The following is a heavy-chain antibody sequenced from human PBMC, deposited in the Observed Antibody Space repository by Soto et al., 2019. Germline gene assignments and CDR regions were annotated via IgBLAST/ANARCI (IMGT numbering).Heavy chain of an antibody. V-gene: IGHV1-18*01. CDR1: GTTFTNYG. D-gene: IGHD3-10*01. CDR2: INVYNGKT. J-gene: IGHJ5*02. Sequence: QVQLVQSGGEVKKPGASVKASCKPSGTTFTNYGISWVRQALGQGLEWRGWINVYNGKTKYAQKVQGRVTMTTDTSTSTAYMELRSLRSDDTAVYYCARGVGSGSYYNQYNWFDPWGQGTLVTVSS. CDR3: ARGVGSGSYYNQYNWFDP.